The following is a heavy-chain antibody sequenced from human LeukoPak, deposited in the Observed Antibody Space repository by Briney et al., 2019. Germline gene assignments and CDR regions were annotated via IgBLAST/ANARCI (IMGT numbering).Heavy chain of an antibody. CDR3: ASAAGPFDN. CDR2: IDSDGSIA. J-gene: IGHJ4*02. D-gene: IGHD6-13*01. V-gene: IGHV3-74*01. Sequence: GGSLRLSCAASGFTFSTYWMHWVRQVPGKGLVWVSRIDSDGSIADYADAVKGRFTISRDNSKNTLYLQMNSLRAEDTAVYYCASAAGPFDNWGQGTLVTVSS. CDR1: GFTFSTYW.